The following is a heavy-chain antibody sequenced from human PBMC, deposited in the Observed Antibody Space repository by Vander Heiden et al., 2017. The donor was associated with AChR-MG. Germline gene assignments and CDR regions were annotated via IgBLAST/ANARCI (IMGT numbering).Heavy chain of an antibody. V-gene: IGHV3-73*02. D-gene: IGHD1-26*01. CDR3: TRHEEWELTVAFDI. J-gene: IGHJ3*02. CDR1: GFTFSGSA. CDR2: IRSKANSYAT. Sequence: EVQLVESGGGLVQPGGSLKLPCAASGFTFSGSAMHWVRQASGKGLEWVGRIRSKANSYATAYAASVKGRFTISRDDSKNTAYLQMNSLKTEDTAVYYCTRHEEWELTVAFDIWGQGTMVTVSS.